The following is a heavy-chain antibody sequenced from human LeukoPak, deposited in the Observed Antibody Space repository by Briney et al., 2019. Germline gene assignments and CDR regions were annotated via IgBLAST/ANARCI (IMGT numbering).Heavy chain of an antibody. CDR3: ARDDYYDSSRYYSGFDY. CDR1: GGSISSYY. V-gene: IGHV4-59*08. D-gene: IGHD3-22*01. J-gene: IGHJ4*02. CDR2: IYYSGST. Sequence: PSETLSLTCTVSGGSISSYYWSWIRQPPGKGLEWIGYIYYSGSTNYNPSLKSRVTISVDTSKNQFSLKLSSVTAADTAVYYCARDDYYDSSRYYSGFDYWGQGTLVTVSS.